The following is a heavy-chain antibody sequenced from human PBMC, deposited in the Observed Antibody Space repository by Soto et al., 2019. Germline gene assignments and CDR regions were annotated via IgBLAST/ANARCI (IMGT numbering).Heavy chain of an antibody. CDR2: IIPILGIA. Sequence: QVQLVQSGAEVKKPGSSVKVSCKASGGTFSSYTISWVRQAPGQGLEWMGRIIPILGIANYAQKFQGRVTITADQSTSTAYMELSSLRSEDTAVYYCARGLGDSSGYHYYYYGMDVWGQGTTVTVSS. V-gene: IGHV1-69*02. CDR1: GGTFSSYT. D-gene: IGHD3-22*01. J-gene: IGHJ6*02. CDR3: ARGLGDSSGYHYYYYGMDV.